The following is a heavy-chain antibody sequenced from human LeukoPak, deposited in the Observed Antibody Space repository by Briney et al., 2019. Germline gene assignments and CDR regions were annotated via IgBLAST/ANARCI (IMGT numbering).Heavy chain of an antibody. V-gene: IGHV3-48*01. CDR2: ISRGSSPI. J-gene: IGHJ6*03. CDR1: GFTFSSYS. D-gene: IGHD4-17*01. Sequence: GGSLRLSCAASGFTFSSYSMNRVRQAPGKGLEWVSHISRGSSPIHYADSVKGRFTISRDNAKNSLYLQMNSLRAEDSAVYYCVRNYGDFGRFYHMAVWRKGTTVPVAS. CDR3: VRNYGDFGRFYHMAV.